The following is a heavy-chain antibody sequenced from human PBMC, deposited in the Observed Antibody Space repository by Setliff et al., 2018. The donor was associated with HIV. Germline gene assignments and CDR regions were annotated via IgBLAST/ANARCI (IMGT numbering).Heavy chain of an antibody. V-gene: IGHV3-23*01. CDR2: IQSGGII. CDR3: AKLDY. J-gene: IGHJ4*01. CDR1: GLTLSNSA. D-gene: IGHD2-2*03. Sequence: PGGSLRLSCAASGLTLSNSAMTWVRQKPGRGLEWVSLIQSGGIIYYADSVKGRFTISRDSSSNTLSLQMTSLRAEDTALYYCAKLDYWGHGTLVTVSS.